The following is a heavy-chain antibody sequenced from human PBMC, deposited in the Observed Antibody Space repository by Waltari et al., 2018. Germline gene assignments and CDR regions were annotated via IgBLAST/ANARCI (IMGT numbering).Heavy chain of an antibody. J-gene: IGHJ4*02. D-gene: IGHD2-15*01. Sequence: QMQLQESGPGLVKPSGTLSLTCTVSGDSMSRSDWWSWVRLSPEKGLEWIGQIQRSGRTNYNPALESRITISIDTSNNQFSLKVTSTTAADTAVYYCARDRGRGIYLDSWGRGTLVTVSP. CDR2: IQRSGRT. V-gene: IGHV4-4*02. CDR3: ARDRGRGIYLDS. CDR1: GDSMSRSDW.